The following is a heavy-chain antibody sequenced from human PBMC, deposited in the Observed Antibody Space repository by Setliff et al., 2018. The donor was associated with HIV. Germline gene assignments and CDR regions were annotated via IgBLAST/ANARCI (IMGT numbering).Heavy chain of an antibody. CDR2: INPNSGGT. J-gene: IGHJ5*02. CDR3: ARAMSVADWFDP. D-gene: IGHD6-19*01. Sequence: ASVKVSCKASGYTFSGYYFHWVRQAPGQGLEWMGWINPNSGGTNYAQKFHGRVTMTTDTSTSTSYMELRSLRSDDTAFYYCARAMSVADWFDPWGQGSLVTVSS. V-gene: IGHV1-2*02. CDR1: GYTFSGYY.